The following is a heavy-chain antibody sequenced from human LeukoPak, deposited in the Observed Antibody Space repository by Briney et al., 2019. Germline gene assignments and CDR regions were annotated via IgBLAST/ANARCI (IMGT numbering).Heavy chain of an antibody. D-gene: IGHD3-22*01. V-gene: IGHV1-8*01. CDR1: GYTFTSYD. CDR3: ARSYDSSGYYYGCDS. CDR2: MNPNSGNT. Sequence: VASVKVSCKASGYTFTSYDINWVRQATGQGLEWMGWMNPNSGNTGYAQKFQGRVTMTRNTSISTAYMELSSLRSEDTAVYYCARSYDSSGYYYGCDSWGQGTLVTVSS. J-gene: IGHJ4*02.